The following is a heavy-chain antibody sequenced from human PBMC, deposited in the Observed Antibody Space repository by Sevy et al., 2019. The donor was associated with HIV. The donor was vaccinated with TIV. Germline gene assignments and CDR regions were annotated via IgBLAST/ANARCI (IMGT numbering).Heavy chain of an antibody. Sequence: SETLSLTCAVHDGSFSGYYWNWIRQLPGKGLEWIGEINESGITYYNPSLKSRVTISVDTSKKQFSLKLNSVTAAHTAVYFCARSPPVVVVPGAPSWFDPWGQGTLVTVSS. J-gene: IGHJ5*02. V-gene: IGHV4-34*01. CDR3: ARSPPVVVVPGAPSWFDP. D-gene: IGHD2-2*01. CDR2: INESGIT. CDR1: DGSFSGYY.